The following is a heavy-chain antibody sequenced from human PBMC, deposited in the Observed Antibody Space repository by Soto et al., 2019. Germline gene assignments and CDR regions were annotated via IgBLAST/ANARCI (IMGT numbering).Heavy chain of an antibody. J-gene: IGHJ6*03. V-gene: IGHV3-7*01. D-gene: IGHD5-12*01. Sequence: EVQLVESGGGLVQPGGSLRLSCAATGFTFSSYWMSWVRQAPGKGLEWVANIKQDGSEKYYVDSVKGRFTISRDNAKNSLYLQMNSLSAEDTAVYYCAREAIVAYMDVWGKGTPVTVSS. CDR2: IKQDGSEK. CDR1: GFTFSSYW. CDR3: AREAIVAYMDV.